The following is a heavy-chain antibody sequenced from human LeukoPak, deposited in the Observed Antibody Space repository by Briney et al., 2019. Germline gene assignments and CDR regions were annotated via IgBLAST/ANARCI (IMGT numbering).Heavy chain of an antibody. CDR2: IYYSGST. D-gene: IGHD2-15*01. CDR1: GGSISSSSYY. V-gene: IGHV4-39*01. Sequence: SETLSLTCTVSGGSISSSSYYWGWIRQPPGKGLERIGSIYYSGSTYYNPSLTSRVTISVDTSKNQFSLKLSSVTAAATAVYYCARHKDSYYSYMDVWGKGTTVTISS. CDR3: ARHKDSYYSYMDV. J-gene: IGHJ6*03.